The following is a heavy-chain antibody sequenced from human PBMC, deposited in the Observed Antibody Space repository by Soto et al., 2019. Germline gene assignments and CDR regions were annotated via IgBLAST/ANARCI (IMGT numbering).Heavy chain of an antibody. CDR1: GFTFSSYG. V-gene: IGHV3-30*18. D-gene: IGHD4-17*01. J-gene: IGHJ6*02. Sequence: PGGSLRLSCAASGFTFSSYGMHWVRQAPGKGLEWVAVISYDGSNKYYADSVKGRFTISRDNSKNTLYLQMNSLRAEDTAVYYCAKCRSTVSTGDYYYYYYGMDVWGQGTTVTVSS. CDR2: ISYDGSNK. CDR3: AKCRSTVSTGDYYYYYYGMDV.